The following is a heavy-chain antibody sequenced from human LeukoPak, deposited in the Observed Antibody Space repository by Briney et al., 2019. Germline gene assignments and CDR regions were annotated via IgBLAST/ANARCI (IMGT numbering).Heavy chain of an antibody. CDR2: ISSSSSYI. Sequence: GGSLRLSCAASGFTFSSYNMNWVRQAPGKGLEWVSSISSSSSYIYYADSVKGRFTISRDNAKNSLYLQMNSLRAEDTAVHYCARDHKGDYDSSGFDYWGQGTLVTVSS. D-gene: IGHD3-22*01. CDR1: GFTFSSYN. J-gene: IGHJ4*02. V-gene: IGHV3-21*01. CDR3: ARDHKGDYDSSGFDY.